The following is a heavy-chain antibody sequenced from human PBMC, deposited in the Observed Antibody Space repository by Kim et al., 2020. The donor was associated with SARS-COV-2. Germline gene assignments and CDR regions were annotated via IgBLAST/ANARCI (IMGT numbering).Heavy chain of an antibody. CDR2: ISSSSSTI. J-gene: IGHJ6*02. D-gene: IGHD6-19*01. CDR1: GFTFSSYS. CDR3: ARGGDIAVAGTPYYYYGMDV. V-gene: IGHV3-48*02. Sequence: GGSLRLSCAASGFTFSSYSMNWVRQAPGKGLEWVSYISSSSSTIYYADSVKGRFTISRDNAKNSLYLQMNSLRDEDTVVYYCARGGDIAVAGTPYYYYGMDVWGQGTTVTVSS.